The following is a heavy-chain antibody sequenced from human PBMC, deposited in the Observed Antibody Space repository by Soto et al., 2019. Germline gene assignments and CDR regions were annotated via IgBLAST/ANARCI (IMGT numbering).Heavy chain of an antibody. Sequence: SETLSLTCAVYGGSFSGYYWSWIRQPPGKGLEWIGEINHSGSTNYNPSLKSRVTISVDTSKNQFSLKLSSVTAADTAVYYCARGRRGSSGCFYFDYWGQGTLVTVSS. J-gene: IGHJ4*02. CDR1: GGSFSGYY. D-gene: IGHD6-19*01. CDR3: ARGRRGSSGCFYFDY. CDR2: INHSGST. V-gene: IGHV4-34*01.